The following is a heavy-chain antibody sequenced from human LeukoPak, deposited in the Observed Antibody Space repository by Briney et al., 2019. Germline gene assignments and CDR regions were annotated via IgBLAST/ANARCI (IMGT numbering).Heavy chain of an antibody. V-gene: IGHV3-7*03. Sequence: PGGSLRLSCAASGFTFTSYWMSWVRQAPGKGLEWVANIKQDGSEKYYVDSVKGRFIISRDNAKNSLYLQTNSLRAEDTAVYYCARDLPFYSYDFYFDYWGQGTLVTVSS. CDR3: ARDLPFYSYDFYFDY. D-gene: IGHD5-18*01. CDR2: IKQDGSEK. CDR1: GFTFTSYW. J-gene: IGHJ4*02.